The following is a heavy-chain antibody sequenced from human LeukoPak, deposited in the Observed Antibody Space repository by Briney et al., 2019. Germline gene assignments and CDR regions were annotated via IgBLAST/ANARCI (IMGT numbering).Heavy chain of an antibody. CDR3: ASHYESSGYFGFDQ. V-gene: IGHV5-51*01. J-gene: IGHJ4*02. D-gene: IGHD3-22*01. CDR2: IYPHDSTT. CDR1: GYSFTNYW. Sequence: KISCKASGYSFTNYWIGWVRQMPGKGLEWMAIIYPHDSTTKYGPSFQGQVIISADRSITTAYLQWISLKASDTAMYFCASHYESSGYFGFDQWGQGTLVTVSS.